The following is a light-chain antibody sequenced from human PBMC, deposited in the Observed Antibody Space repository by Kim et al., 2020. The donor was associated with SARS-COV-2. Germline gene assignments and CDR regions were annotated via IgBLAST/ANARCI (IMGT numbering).Light chain of an antibody. CDR2: DVY. V-gene: IGLV2-14*03. Sequence: GRSVTISCTGTRNDVGAYNFVSWYQQHPDKAPKLMIYDVYKRPSGISGRFSGAKSDNTASLTISGLQPEDEADYYCSAYTLTSTILFGGGTKVTVL. CDR3: SAYTLTSTIL. CDR1: RNDVGAYNF. J-gene: IGLJ2*01.